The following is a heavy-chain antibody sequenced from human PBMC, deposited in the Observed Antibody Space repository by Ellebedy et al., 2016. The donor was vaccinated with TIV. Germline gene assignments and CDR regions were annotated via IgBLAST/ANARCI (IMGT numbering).Heavy chain of an antibody. J-gene: IGHJ5*02. V-gene: IGHV5-51*01. Sequence: GESLKISCKGSGYSFTSHWIAWVRQMPGKGLGWMGSIYPGDSDTRYSPSLQGQVTISDDKSISTAYLQWSSLKASDTAMYYCARRESNYDFWSGYSYWFDPWGQGTLVTVSA. CDR1: GYSFTSHW. CDR3: ARRESNYDFWSGYSYWFDP. D-gene: IGHD3-3*01. CDR2: IYPGDSDT.